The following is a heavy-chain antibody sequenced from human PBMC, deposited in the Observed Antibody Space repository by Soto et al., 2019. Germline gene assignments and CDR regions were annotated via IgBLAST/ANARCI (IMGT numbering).Heavy chain of an antibody. D-gene: IGHD3-3*02. CDR1: GGTFSSYA. Sequence: QVQLVQSGAEVKEPGSSVNVSCQASGGTFSSYALRWVRQAPGQGLERMGGIIPLFRTPDYAQKFQGRVTITADESTSTAYMELSSLRSENTAIYYCARDNGRPQLGGNYYYITDVWGQGTTITLPS. CDR2: IIPLFRTP. V-gene: IGHV1-69*12. J-gene: IGHJ6*02. CDR3: ARDNGRPQLGGNYYYITDV.